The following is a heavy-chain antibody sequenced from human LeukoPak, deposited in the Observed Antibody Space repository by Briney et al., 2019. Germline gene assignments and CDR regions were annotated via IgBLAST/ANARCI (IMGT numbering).Heavy chain of an antibody. CDR2: IYTSGST. CDR1: GGSISSGSYY. CDR3: ARTGRGYSGHDLLFDY. Sequence: SQTLSLTCTVSGGSISSGSYYWSWIRQPAGKGLEWIGRIYTSGSTNYNPSLKSRVTISVDTSKNQFSLKLSSVTAADTAVYYCARTGRGYSGHDLLFDYWGQGTLVTVSS. V-gene: IGHV4-61*02. D-gene: IGHD5-12*01. J-gene: IGHJ4*02.